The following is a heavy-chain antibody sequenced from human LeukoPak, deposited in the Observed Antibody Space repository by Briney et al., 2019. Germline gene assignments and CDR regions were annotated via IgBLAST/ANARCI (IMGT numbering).Heavy chain of an antibody. J-gene: IGHJ4*02. CDR3: AKDLRKDGIWDIDY. CDR1: GFTFSTYT. CDR2: IYGSGGAS. D-gene: IGHD1-14*01. V-gene: IGHV3-23*01. Sequence: GGSLRLSCAASGFTFSTYTMNWVRQAPGKGLEWVSGIYGSGGASFYADSVKGRFTISRDNSQNTVFLQMDSLRDEDTALYYCAKDLRKDGIWDIDYWGQGTLITVSS.